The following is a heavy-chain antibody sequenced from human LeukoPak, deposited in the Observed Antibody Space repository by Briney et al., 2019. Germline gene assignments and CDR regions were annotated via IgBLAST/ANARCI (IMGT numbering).Heavy chain of an antibody. J-gene: IGHJ6*03. V-gene: IGHV4-39*01. CDR1: GGSISGSSYY. CDR2: IYASAST. Sequence: SETLSLTCTVSGGSISGSSYYWGWIRQPPGKGLEWIVSIYASASTYYNPSIKSRVTISVDTSKNQFSLNLSSVTAADTAVYYCARPPPTVTTMYYYYYYMDVWGTG. CDR3: ARPPPTVTTMYYYYYYMDV. D-gene: IGHD4-17*01.